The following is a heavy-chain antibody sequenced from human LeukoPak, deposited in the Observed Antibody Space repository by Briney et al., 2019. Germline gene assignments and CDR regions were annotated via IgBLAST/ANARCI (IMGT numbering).Heavy chain of an antibody. CDR2: IYYDGST. J-gene: IGHJ6*02. Sequence: PGGSLRLSCAASGVTVRTNYMSWVRQAPGKGLEWVSVIYYDGSTHYADSVKGRFTISRDNSKNTLYLQMNSLRAEDTAVYYCARGSVDTAPVIWYYFAMDVWGQGTTVTVSS. V-gene: IGHV3-53*01. CDR1: GVTVRTNY. CDR3: ARGSVDTAPVIWYYFAMDV. D-gene: IGHD5-18*01.